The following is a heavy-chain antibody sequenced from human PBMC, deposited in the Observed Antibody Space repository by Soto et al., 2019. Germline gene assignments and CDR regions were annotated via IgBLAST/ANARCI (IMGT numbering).Heavy chain of an antibody. CDR3: ARDRGGIAASPKAGYYYYGMDV. V-gene: IGHV1-69*06. D-gene: IGHD6-25*01. CDR1: GGTFSSYA. J-gene: IGHJ6*02. CDR2: IIPIFGTA. Sequence: QVQLVQSGAEVKKPGSSVKVSCKASGGTFSSYAISWVRQAPGQGLEWMGGIIPIFGTANYAQKFQGRVTITADKHTRIAYMELVTVRSEETAVFYWARDRGGIAASPKAGYYYYGMDVWGQGTTVTVS.